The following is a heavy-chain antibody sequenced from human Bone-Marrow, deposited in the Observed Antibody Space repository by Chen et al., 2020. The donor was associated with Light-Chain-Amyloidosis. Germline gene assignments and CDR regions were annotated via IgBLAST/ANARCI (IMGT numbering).Heavy chain of an antibody. D-gene: IGHD5-12*01. Sequence: QVQLVESGGGVVQPGGSLRLSCAASGFTFSSYGLHWVRQAPGKGLEWVAFIRPDGRNKYYADSVKGRFPISRDNSKNTLYLQMNSLRAEDTAVYFCAKAVARWLLLQPDYWGQGTLVTVSS. CDR2: IRPDGRNK. V-gene: IGHV3-30*02. CDR1: GFTFSSYG. J-gene: IGHJ4*02. CDR3: AKAVARWLLLQPDY.